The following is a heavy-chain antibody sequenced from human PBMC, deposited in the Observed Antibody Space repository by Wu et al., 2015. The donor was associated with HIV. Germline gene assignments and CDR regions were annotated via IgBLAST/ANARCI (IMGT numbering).Heavy chain of an antibody. Sequence: QVHLVQSGAEVKKPGSSVKVSCKTSGDIFKYYAMNWVRQAPGQGLEWMGRIIPILGITNYAQIFQGRFTMTADKFTNTAYMELNSLRSDDTAVYYCATERTVAITHFDSWDQGTLVTVSS. CDR2: IIPILGIT. CDR1: GDIFKYYA. CDR3: ATERTVAITHFDS. V-gene: IGHV1-69*04. D-gene: IGHD5-12*01. J-gene: IGHJ4*02.